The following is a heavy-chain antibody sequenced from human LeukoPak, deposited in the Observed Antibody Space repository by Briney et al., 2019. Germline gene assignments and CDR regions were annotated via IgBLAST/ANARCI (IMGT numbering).Heavy chain of an antibody. CDR2: INHSRST. CDR1: GGSFSGYY. Sequence: PSETLSLTCAVYGGSFSGYYWSWIRQPPGKGLEWIGEINHSRSTNYNPSLKSRVTISVDTSKNQFSLKLSSVTAADTAVYYCARGWWELPFDYWGQGTLVTVSS. V-gene: IGHV4-34*01. CDR3: ARGWWELPFDY. J-gene: IGHJ4*02. D-gene: IGHD1-26*01.